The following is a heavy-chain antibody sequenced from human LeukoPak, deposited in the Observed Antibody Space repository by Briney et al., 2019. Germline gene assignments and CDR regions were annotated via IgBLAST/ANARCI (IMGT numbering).Heavy chain of an antibody. Sequence: PGGSLRLSCAASGFTFSSYAMSWVRQAPGKGLEWVSAISGSGGSTYYADSVKGRFTISRDNSKNTLYLQMNSLRAEDTAVYYCAKDHSSSWYVALSDCWGQGTLVTASS. CDR3: AKDHSSSWYVALSDC. CDR1: GFTFSSYA. CDR2: ISGSGGST. D-gene: IGHD6-13*01. V-gene: IGHV3-23*01. J-gene: IGHJ4*02.